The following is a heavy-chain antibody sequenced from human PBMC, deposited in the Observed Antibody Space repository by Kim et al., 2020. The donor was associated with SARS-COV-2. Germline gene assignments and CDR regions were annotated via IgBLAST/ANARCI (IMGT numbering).Heavy chain of an antibody. CDR2: ISHSGGP. J-gene: IGHJ1*01. D-gene: IGHD5-18*01. V-gene: IGHV4-61*08. Sequence: SETLSLTCSVSGDSVSSYGFYWSWIRQPPGKGLEWIGYISHSGGPKYNPSLQTRVTISLDTSKNQFYLKVKSVTAADTAVYYCARVVPGFRGYRHHAYF. CDR1: GDSVSSYGFY. CDR3: ARVVPGFRGYRHHAYF.